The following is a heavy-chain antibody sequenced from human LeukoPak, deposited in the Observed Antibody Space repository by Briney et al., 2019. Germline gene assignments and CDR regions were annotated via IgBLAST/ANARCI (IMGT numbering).Heavy chain of an antibody. D-gene: IGHD3-22*01. Sequence: GASVKVSCKASGGTFSSYAISWVRQAPGQGLEWMGGIIPIFGTANYAQKFQGRVTITADESTSTAYMELSSLRSEDTAVYYCATSLNYYDSSGYLDYWGRGTLVTVSS. CDR3: ATSLNYYDSSGYLDY. CDR1: GGTFSSYA. V-gene: IGHV1-69*13. J-gene: IGHJ4*02. CDR2: IIPIFGTA.